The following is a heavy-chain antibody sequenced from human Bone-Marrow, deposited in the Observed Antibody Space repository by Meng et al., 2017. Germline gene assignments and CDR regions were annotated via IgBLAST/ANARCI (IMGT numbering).Heavy chain of an antibody. CDR3: AKQISIQRHFDY. CDR1: GFTFNNYA. J-gene: IGHJ4*02. CDR2: ISDSDDST. V-gene: IGHV3-23*01. Sequence: EVQLLKSGGGLVQPGGSLRLSCAASGFTFNNYAMSWVRQAPGKGLEWVSGISDSDDSTYHADSVKGRFIISRDNSKNTLYLQMNSLRAEDTAVYYCAKQISIQRHFDYWGQGTLVTVSS.